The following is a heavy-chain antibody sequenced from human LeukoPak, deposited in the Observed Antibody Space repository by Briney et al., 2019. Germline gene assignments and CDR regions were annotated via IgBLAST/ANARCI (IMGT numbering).Heavy chain of an antibody. V-gene: IGHV3-21*01. Sequence: NAGGSLRLSCAASGFTFSTYSMNWVRLAPGKGLEWVSSISFSSDYIYYADSVKSRFTISRDNARSSLYLQMNSLRAEDAAVYYCARRYCSTTNCYAFDDWGQGTLVTVSS. CDR2: ISFSSDYI. CDR1: GFTFSTYS. D-gene: IGHD2-2*01. J-gene: IGHJ4*02. CDR3: ARRYCSTTNCYAFDD.